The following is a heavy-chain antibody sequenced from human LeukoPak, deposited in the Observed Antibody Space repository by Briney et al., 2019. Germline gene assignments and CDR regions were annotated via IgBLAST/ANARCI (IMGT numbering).Heavy chain of an antibody. CDR2: IIPIFGTT. J-gene: IGHJ5*02. V-gene: IGHV1-69*01. CDR1: GGTFSSYA. D-gene: IGHD6-13*01. CDR3: ARALGIAAAGSPNWFDP. Sequence: GSSVKVSCKASGGTFSSYAISWVRQAPGQGLEWMVGIIPIFGTTNYAQKFQGRVTISADESTSTAYMELSSLRSEDTAVYLCARALGIAAAGSPNWFDPWGQETLVTVSS.